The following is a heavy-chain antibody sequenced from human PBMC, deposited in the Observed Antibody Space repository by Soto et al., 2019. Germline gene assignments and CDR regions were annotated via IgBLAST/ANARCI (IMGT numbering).Heavy chain of an antibody. CDR1: GGSISSYY. Sequence: SETLSLTCTVSGGSISSYYWSWIRQPPGKGLEWIGYIYYSGSTNYNPSLKSRVTISVDTSKNQFSLKLSSVTAADTAVYYCARGGLAYCGGDCYSGRGEDFDYWGQGTLVTVSS. D-gene: IGHD2-21*02. V-gene: IGHV4-59*01. CDR2: IYYSGST. CDR3: ARGGLAYCGGDCYSGRGEDFDY. J-gene: IGHJ4*02.